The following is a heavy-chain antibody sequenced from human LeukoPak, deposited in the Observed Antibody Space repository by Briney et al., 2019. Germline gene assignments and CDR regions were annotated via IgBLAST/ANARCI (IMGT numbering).Heavy chain of an antibody. CDR2: IIPIFGTA. V-gene: IGHV1-69*13. CDR1: GGTFSSYA. Sequence: GASVKVSCKASGGTFSSYAISWVRQAPGQGLEWVGGIIPIFGTANYAQKFQGRVTITADESTSTAYMELSSLRSEDTGVYYCARDSGYGDYFGDYYMDVWGKGTTVTISS. J-gene: IGHJ6*03. D-gene: IGHD4-17*01. CDR3: ARDSGYGDYFGDYYMDV.